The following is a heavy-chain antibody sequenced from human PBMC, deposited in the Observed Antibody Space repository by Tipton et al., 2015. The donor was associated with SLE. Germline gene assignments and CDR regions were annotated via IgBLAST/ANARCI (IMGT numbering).Heavy chain of an antibody. Sequence: TLSLTCTVSGGVISEYYWGWIRQPAGKGLEWIGRIYTGGNTKYNPSLESRVTLSADASKAQFSLKLTSVTAADTAVYYCARDVGPYTSSWWNNWFDPWGQGTLVTVSS. CDR3: ARDVGPYTSSWWNNWFDP. CDR2: IYTGGNT. CDR1: GGVISEYY. V-gene: IGHV4-4*07. J-gene: IGHJ5*02. D-gene: IGHD6-13*01.